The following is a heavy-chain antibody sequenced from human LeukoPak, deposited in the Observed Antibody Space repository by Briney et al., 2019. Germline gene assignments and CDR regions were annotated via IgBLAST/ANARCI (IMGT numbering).Heavy chain of an antibody. CDR3: ARDSRLRYFDWLGYYYMDV. CDR2: IIPIFGTA. Sequence: ASVKVSCKASGGTFSSYAISWVRQAPGQGLEWMGGIIPIFGTANYAQKFQGRVTITADESTSTAYMELSSLRSEDTAVYYCARDSRLRYFDWLGYYYMDVWGKGTTVTISS. D-gene: IGHD3-9*01. J-gene: IGHJ6*03. CDR1: GGTFSSYA. V-gene: IGHV1-69*13.